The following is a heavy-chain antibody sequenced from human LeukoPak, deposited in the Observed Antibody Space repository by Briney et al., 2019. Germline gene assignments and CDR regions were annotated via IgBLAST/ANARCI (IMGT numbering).Heavy chain of an antibody. J-gene: IGHJ4*02. D-gene: IGHD6-13*01. CDR2: IYYSGST. CDR1: GGSISSSSYY. CDR3: ARGSWQLGTRNFDY. Sequence: PSETLSLTCTVSGGSISSSSYYWGWIRQPPGKGLEWIGSIYYSGSTYYNPSLKSRVTISVDTSKNQFSLKLSSVTAADTAVYYCARGSWQLGTRNFDYWGQGTLVTVSS. V-gene: IGHV4-39*07.